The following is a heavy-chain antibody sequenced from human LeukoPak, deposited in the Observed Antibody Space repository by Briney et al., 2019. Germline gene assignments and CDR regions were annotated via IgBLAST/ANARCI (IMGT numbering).Heavy chain of an antibody. D-gene: IGHD4-17*01. CDR2: ISGSGGST. J-gene: IGHJ4*02. CDR3: AGTYYADYGTTYSLDY. Sequence: GGSLRLSCAASGFTVSSNFLSWVRQAPGKGLEWVSAISGSGGSTYYADSVKGRFTVSRDNSKNTLYLQMNSLRAEDTAVYYCAGTYYADYGTTYSLDYWGQGTLVTVSS. CDR1: GFTVSSNF. V-gene: IGHV3-23*01.